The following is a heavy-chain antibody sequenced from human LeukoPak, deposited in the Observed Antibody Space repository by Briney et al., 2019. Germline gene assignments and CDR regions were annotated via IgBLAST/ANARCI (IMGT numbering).Heavy chain of an antibody. CDR1: GFTFGNHW. Sequence: PGGSLRLSCAASGFTFGNHWMTWVRQAPGKGLEWVSAISPSGGSTFYADSVRGRFTISRDNSKNTLHLQMSSLRAEDTAVYYCSKRGTNGGPFDYWGQGTLVTVSS. D-gene: IGHD1/OR15-1a*01. V-gene: IGHV3-23*01. CDR2: ISPSGGST. CDR3: SKRGTNGGPFDY. J-gene: IGHJ4*02.